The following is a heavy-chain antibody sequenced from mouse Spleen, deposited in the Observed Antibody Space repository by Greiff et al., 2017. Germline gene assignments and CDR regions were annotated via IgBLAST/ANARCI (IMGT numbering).Heavy chain of an antibody. J-gene: IGHJ4*01. CDR2: ISSGGSYT. D-gene: IGHD1-1*01. Sequence: EVQGVESGGGLVKPGGSLKLSCAASGFTFSSYAMSWVRQTPEKRLEWVATISSGGSYTYYPDSVKGRFTISRDNAKNTLYLQMSSLRSEDTAMYYCARGNYYGSSLYAMDYWGQGTSVTVSS. V-gene: IGHV5-9-3*01. CDR1: GFTFSSYA. CDR3: ARGNYYGSSLYAMDY.